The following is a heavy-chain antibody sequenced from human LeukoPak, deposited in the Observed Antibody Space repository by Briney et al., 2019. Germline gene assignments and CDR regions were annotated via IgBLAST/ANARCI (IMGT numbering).Heavy chain of an antibody. CDR1: GGSISSGGYY. CDR2: IYHSGST. V-gene: IGHV4-30-2*01. Sequence: SETLSLTCTVSGGSISSGGYYWSWIRQPPGKGLERIGYIYHSGSTCYNPSLKSRVTISVDRSKNQFSLKLSSVTAADTAVYYCTRGAGWLIDYWGQGILVTVSS. D-gene: IGHD3-16*01. CDR3: TRGAGWLIDY. J-gene: IGHJ4*02.